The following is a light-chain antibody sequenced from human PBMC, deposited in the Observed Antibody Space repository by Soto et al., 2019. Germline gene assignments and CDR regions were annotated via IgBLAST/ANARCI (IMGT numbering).Light chain of an antibody. CDR1: QDISNF. V-gene: IGKV1-33*01. CDR2: DAS. Sequence: DIQMTQSPSSLSASVGDRVTITCQASQDISNFLTWYQQKRGKDPKLLIYDASNLETGVPSRFSGSGSGTDFTFTISSLQPEDIATYYCQQYDNLPYTFGQGTKLEI. J-gene: IGKJ2*01. CDR3: QQYDNLPYT.